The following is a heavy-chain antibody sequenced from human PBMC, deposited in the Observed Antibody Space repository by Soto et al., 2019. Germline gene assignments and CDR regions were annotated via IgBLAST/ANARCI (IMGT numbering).Heavy chain of an antibody. J-gene: IGHJ4*02. Sequence: PSETLSLTCTVSGGSISSGGYYWSWIRQHPGKGLEWIGYIYYSGSTYYNPSLKSRVTISVDTSKNQFSLKLSSVTAADTAVYYCARDPIAVAGPYFDYWGQGTLVTVSS. CDR2: IYYSGST. D-gene: IGHD6-19*01. CDR1: GGSISSGGYY. V-gene: IGHV4-31*03. CDR3: ARDPIAVAGPYFDY.